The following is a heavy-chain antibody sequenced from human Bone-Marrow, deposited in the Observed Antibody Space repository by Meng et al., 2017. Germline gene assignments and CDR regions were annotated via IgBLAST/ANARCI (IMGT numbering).Heavy chain of an antibody. CDR1: VVSISSGGYS. CDR3: ARVRYYYDSSGYYYRYCDY. V-gene: IGHV4-30-2*01. CDR2: IYHSGST. Sequence: QLQLQESGSGLVKPSQTLSLTCAVSVVSISSGGYSWSWIRQPPGKGLEWIGYIYHSGSTYYNPSLKSRVTISVDRSKNQFSLKLSSVTAADTAVYYCARVRYYYDSSGYYYRYCDYWGQGTLVTVSS. J-gene: IGHJ4*02. D-gene: IGHD3-22*01.